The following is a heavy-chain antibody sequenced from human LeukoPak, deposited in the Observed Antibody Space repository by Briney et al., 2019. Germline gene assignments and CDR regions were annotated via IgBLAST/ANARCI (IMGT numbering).Heavy chain of an antibody. J-gene: IGHJ4*02. V-gene: IGHV7-4-1*02. Sequence: GASVKVSCKASGYIFTSYVLHWVRQAPGQELEWMGWINTNTGNPTYAQGFTGRFVFSLDTSVSTAYLQISSLEADDTAIYYCARGDYETHGYQTRWGQGTLVTVSS. CDR2: INTNTGNP. CDR3: ARGDYETHGYQTR. D-gene: IGHD3-22*01. CDR1: GYIFTSYV.